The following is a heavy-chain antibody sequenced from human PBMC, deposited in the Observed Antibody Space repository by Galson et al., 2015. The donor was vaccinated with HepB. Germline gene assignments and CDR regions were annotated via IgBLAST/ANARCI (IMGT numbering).Heavy chain of an antibody. J-gene: IGHJ4*02. D-gene: IGHD1-26*01. CDR2: IYSGGST. V-gene: IGHV3-66*01. CDR3: ARDLSGSYLFDY. Sequence: SLRLSCAASGFTVSSNYMSWVRQAPGEGLEWVSVIYSGGSTYYADSVKGRFTISRDNSKNTLYLQMNSLRAEDTAVYYCARDLSGSYLFDYWGQGTLVTVSS. CDR1: GFTVSSNY.